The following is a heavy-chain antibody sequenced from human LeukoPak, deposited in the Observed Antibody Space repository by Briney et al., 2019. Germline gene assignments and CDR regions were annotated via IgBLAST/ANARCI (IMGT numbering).Heavy chain of an antibody. CDR2: IRSKANSYAT. CDR3: TRHIEGYGDYYYYYMDV. V-gene: IGHV3-73*01. Sequence: GGSLRLSCAASGFTFSGSAMHWVRQASGKGLEWVGRIRSKANSYATAYAASVKGRFTISRDDSKNTAYLQMNSLKTEDTAVYYCTRHIEGYGDYYYYYMDVWGKGTTVTVSS. D-gene: IGHD4-17*01. J-gene: IGHJ6*03. CDR1: GFTFSGSA.